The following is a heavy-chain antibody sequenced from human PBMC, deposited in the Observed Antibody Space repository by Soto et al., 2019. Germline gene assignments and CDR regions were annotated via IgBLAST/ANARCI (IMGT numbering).Heavy chain of an antibody. CDR2: IFYSGST. CDR1: GGSVSSDTYY. Sequence: QVQLQESGPGLVKPSETLSLTCTVSGGSVSSDTYYWSWIRQPPGKGLEWIGYIFYSGSTYYNPSLTSRVTLSVDTSKNQFSLNLSSVTAADTAVYYCARGPTVTTDYWGQGMLVTVSS. D-gene: IGHD4-17*01. V-gene: IGHV4-61*01. J-gene: IGHJ4*02. CDR3: ARGPTVTTDY.